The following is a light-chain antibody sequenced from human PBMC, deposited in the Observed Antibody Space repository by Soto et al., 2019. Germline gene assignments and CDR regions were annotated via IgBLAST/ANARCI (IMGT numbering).Light chain of an antibody. Sequence: QSVLTQPPSASGSPGQSVTISCTGTSSDVGGYYSVSWYQQHPGKAPKLIIYEVTKRPSGVPDRFSASKSDNTASLTVSGLQAEDEADYYCSSYAGRSNLVFGGGTKFTVL. J-gene: IGLJ3*02. CDR1: SSDVGGYYS. CDR2: EVT. V-gene: IGLV2-8*01. CDR3: SSYAGRSNLV.